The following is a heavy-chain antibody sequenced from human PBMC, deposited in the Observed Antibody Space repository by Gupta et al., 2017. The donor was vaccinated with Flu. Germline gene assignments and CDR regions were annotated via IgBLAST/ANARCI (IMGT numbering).Heavy chain of an antibody. CDR1: GGYISTSNYY. J-gene: IGHJ4*02. D-gene: IGHD2-2*01. V-gene: IGHV4-39*01. CDR2: LYYSGTT. CDR3: AGGVGYAAFNF. Sequence: QLQLQGSGPGLVKPSATLSLSCTVSGGYISTSNYYWALIRQPPGKGLEWIGTLYYSGTTYYNPSLRSRATMSLDTSRNQFSLKVRSVTAADTAVYYCAGGVGYAAFNFWGQGSLVTVSS.